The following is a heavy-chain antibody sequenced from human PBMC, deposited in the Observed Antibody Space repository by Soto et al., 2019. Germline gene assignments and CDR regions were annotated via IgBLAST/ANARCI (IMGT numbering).Heavy chain of an antibody. V-gene: IGHV5-10-1*01. J-gene: IGHJ6*02. CDR2: IDPIDSKT. D-gene: IGHD6-13*01. CDR1: GNNFDTYL. Sequence: PXESLKVSWKCSGNNFDTYLINLVLQTPGKGLEWMGRIDPIDSKTKYSPSLEGHITISVDKSISTTYLQWSSLKASDTAIYYCARRIAAAGGYYYYAFDVWGQGTAVTV. CDR3: ARRIAAAGGYYYYAFDV.